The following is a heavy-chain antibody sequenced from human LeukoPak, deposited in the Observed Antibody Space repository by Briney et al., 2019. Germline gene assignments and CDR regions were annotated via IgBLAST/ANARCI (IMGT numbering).Heavy chain of an antibody. CDR3: ASNYYDSSGYERDDAFDI. J-gene: IGHJ3*02. D-gene: IGHD3-22*01. CDR1: GGSISGFY. CDR2: IFYSGST. Sequence: PSETLSLTCTVSGGSISGFYWNWIRQPPGKGLEWIGYIFYSGSTNYNPSLKSRVTISLDTSKNQFSLKLSSVTAADTAVYYCASNYYDSSGYERDDAFDIWGQGTMVTVSS. V-gene: IGHV4-59*01.